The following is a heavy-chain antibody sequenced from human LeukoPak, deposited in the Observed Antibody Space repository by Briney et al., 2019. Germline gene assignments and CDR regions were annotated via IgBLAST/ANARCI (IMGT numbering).Heavy chain of an antibody. V-gene: IGHV1-69*05. J-gene: IGHJ4*02. D-gene: IGHD1-26*01. Sequence: SVKVSCKASGGTFSSYAISWVRQTPGQGLEWMGRIIPIFGTANYAQKFQGRVTITTDESTSTAYMELSSPRSEDTAVYYCARDWLHSGSYDTQGWGQGTLVTVSS. CDR3: ARDWLHSGSYDTQG. CDR1: GGTFSSYA. CDR2: IIPIFGTA.